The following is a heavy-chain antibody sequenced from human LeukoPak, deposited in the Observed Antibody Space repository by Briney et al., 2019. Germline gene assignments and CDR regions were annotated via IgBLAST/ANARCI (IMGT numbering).Heavy chain of an antibody. CDR2: IYHSGRT. CDR1: GYSISSGYY. CDR3: ASTWYSSGSEQNVEGY. V-gene: IGHV4-38-2*02. D-gene: IGHD6-19*01. J-gene: IGHJ4*02. Sequence: SETLSLTCTVSGYSISSGYYWGWIRQPPGKGLEWIGSIYHSGRTFYNPSLKSRVTISGDTSKNQFSLKLSSVTAADTAVYYCASTWYSSGSEQNVEGYWGQGTLVTVSS.